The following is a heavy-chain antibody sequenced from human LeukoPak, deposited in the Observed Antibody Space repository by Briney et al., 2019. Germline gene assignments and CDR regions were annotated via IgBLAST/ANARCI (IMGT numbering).Heavy chain of an antibody. CDR1: GFTFGSYS. CDR2: ISSSSSYI. D-gene: IGHD3-16*02. J-gene: IGHJ6*02. V-gene: IGHV3-21*01. CDR3: ARDGSAADYDYVWGSYRRNYYYYGMDV. Sequence: GGSLRLSCAASGFTFGSYSMNWVRQAPGKGLEWVSSISSSSSYIYYADSVKGRFTISRDNAKNSLYLQMNSLRAEDTAVYYCARDGSAADYDYVWGSYRRNYYYYGMDVWGQGTTVTVSS.